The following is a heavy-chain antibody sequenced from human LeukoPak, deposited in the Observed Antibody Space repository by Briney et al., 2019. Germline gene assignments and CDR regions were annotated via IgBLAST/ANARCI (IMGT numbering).Heavy chain of an antibody. J-gene: IGHJ5*02. D-gene: IGHD2-2*01. CDR3: AREICSSTSCAGNWFDP. Sequence: SETLSLTCTVSGGSISSYYWSWIRQPPGKGLEWIGYIYYSGSTNYNPSLKSRVTISVDTSKNQFSLKLSSVTAADTAVYYCAREICSSTSCAGNWFDPWSQGTLVTVSS. CDR2: IYYSGST. CDR1: GGSISSYY. V-gene: IGHV4-59*01.